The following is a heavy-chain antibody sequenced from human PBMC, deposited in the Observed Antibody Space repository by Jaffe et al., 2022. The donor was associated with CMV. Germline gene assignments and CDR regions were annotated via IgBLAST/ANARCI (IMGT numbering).Heavy chain of an antibody. CDR1: GGSLSGYY. V-gene: IGHV4-34*04. CDR2: INYSGTT. CDR3: ARARPSSSGTTLGFDY. J-gene: IGHJ4*02. D-gene: IGHD1-1*01. Sequence: QVQLQQWGAGLLKPSETLSLTCAVSGGSLSGYYWSWIRQSPGKGLEWIGEINYSGTTNNNPSLKSRASISIDTSKNQLSLNLNSVTAADTAVYYCARARPSSSGTTLGFDYWGQGTLVTVSS.